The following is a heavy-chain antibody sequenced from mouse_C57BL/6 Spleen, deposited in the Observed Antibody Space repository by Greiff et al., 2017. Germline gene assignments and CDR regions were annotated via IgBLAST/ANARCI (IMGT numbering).Heavy chain of an antibody. CDR1: GFTFSSYA. J-gene: IGHJ2*01. CDR3: TRELGGYFDY. CDR2: ISSGGDYI. V-gene: IGHV5-9-1*02. D-gene: IGHD4-1*01. Sequence: DVHLVESGEGLVKPGGSLKLSCAASGFTFSSYAMSWVRQTPEKRLEWVAYISSGGDYIYYADTVKGRFTISRDNARNTLYLQMSSLKSEDTAMYYCTRELGGYFDYWGQGTTLTVSS.